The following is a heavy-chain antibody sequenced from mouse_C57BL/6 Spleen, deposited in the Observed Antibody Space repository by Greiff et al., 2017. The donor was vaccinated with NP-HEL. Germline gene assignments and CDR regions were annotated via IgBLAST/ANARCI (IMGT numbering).Heavy chain of an antibody. D-gene: IGHD2-3*01. CDR2: IDPSDSYT. CDR1: GYTFTSYW. V-gene: IGHV1-59*01. J-gene: IGHJ1*03. Sequence: VQLQQPGAELVRPGTSVKLSCKASGYTFTSYWMHWVKQRPGQGLEWIGVIDPSDSYTNYNQKFKGKATLTVDTSSSTAYMQLSSLTSEDSAVYYCARRGDDGYYNWYFDVWGTGTTVTVSS. CDR3: ARRGDDGYYNWYFDV.